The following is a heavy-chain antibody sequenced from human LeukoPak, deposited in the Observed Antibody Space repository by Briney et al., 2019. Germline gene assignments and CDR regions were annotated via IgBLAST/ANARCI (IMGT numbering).Heavy chain of an antibody. CDR3: ARMAWDYGDYRPDY. Sequence: GASVKVSCKASGGTFSSYAISWVRQAPGQGLEWMGGIIPIFGTANYAQKFQGRVTITADESTSTAYMELSSLRSEDTAVYHCARMAWDYGDYRPDYWGQGTLVTVSS. D-gene: IGHD4-17*01. V-gene: IGHV1-69*13. CDR1: GGTFSSYA. J-gene: IGHJ4*02. CDR2: IIPIFGTA.